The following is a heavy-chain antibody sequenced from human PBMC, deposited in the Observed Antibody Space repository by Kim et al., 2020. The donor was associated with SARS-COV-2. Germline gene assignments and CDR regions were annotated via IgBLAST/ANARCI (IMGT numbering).Heavy chain of an antibody. CDR3: ASRSLYCSSTSCYAGKDQDWYFDL. V-gene: IGHV3-33*01. J-gene: IGHJ2*01. CDR1: GFTFSSYG. CDR2: IWYDGSNK. D-gene: IGHD2-2*01. Sequence: GGSLRLSCAASGFTFSSYGMHWVRQAPGKGLEWVAVIWYDGSNKYYADSVKGRFTISRDNSKNTLYLQMNSLRAEDTAVYYCASRSLYCSSTSCYAGKDQDWYFDLWGRGTLVTVSS.